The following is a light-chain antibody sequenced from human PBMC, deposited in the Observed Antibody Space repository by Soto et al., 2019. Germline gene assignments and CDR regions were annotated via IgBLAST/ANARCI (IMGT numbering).Light chain of an antibody. CDR3: QQYDNLPPFT. J-gene: IGKJ3*01. V-gene: IGKV1-33*01. CDR1: QDIRQY. CDR2: GAS. Sequence: DIQMTQSPSSLSASVGDRVTITCQASQDIRQYLNWYQQKPGRAPKLLIYGASNLETGVPSRFSGSGYGTDFTFTISSLHPEDIATYYCQQYDNLPPFTFGPGTKVAIK.